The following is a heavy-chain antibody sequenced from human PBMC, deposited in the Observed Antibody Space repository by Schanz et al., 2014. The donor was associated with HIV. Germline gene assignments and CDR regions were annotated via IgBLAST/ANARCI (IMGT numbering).Heavy chain of an antibody. CDR2: ISYDGSNK. J-gene: IGHJ6*02. D-gene: IGHD3-3*01. CDR3: AKDQGYDFWSGYYNYYNMDV. Sequence: VQLLESGGGLVQPGGSLRLSCAASGFTFDTSAMTWVRQAPGRGLEWVAVISYDGSNKYYADSVKGRFTISRDNSKNTLYLQMNSLRAEDTAVYYCAKDQGYDFWSGYYNYYNMDVWGQGTTVTVSS. V-gene: IGHV3-30-3*01. CDR1: GFTFDTSA.